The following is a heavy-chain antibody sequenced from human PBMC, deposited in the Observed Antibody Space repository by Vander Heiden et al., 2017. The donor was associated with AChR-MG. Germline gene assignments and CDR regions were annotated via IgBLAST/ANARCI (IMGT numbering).Heavy chain of an antibody. Sequence: EVQLVETGGGLIQPGGSLRLSCAASGFTVSGNYMSWVRQAPGKGLECVSGIYSGGSTYYADSVKGRFTISRDNSKNTLYLQMNSLRAEDTAVYYCARGTSGYDDWFYYYGMDVWGQGTTVTVSS. CDR1: GFTVSGNY. D-gene: IGHD5-12*01. V-gene: IGHV3-53*02. CDR2: IYSGGST. J-gene: IGHJ6*02. CDR3: ARGTSGYDDWFYYYGMDV.